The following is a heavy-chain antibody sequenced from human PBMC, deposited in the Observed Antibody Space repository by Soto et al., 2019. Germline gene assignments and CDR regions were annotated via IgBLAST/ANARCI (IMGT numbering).Heavy chain of an antibody. D-gene: IGHD1-1*01. J-gene: IGHJ6*02. Sequence: VGSLRLSCAASGFTFDDYAMHWVRQAPGKGLEWVSLISWDGGSTYYADSVRGRFTISRDSSKNSLYLQMNSLRAEDTALYYCAKGQTTRDYYYGMDVWGQGTTVTVSS. CDR2: ISWDGGST. V-gene: IGHV3-43D*04. CDR1: GFTFDDYA. CDR3: AKGQTTRDYYYGMDV.